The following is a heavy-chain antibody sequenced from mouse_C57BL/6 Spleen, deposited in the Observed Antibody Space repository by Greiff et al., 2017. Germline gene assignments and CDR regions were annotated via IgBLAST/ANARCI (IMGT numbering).Heavy chain of an antibody. D-gene: IGHD3-2*02. Sequence: VLLLESDAELVKPGASVKLSCKASGYTFTDYTMHWMQQRPEQGLEWIGSIYPRDGSTNYNEKFKGQSTMTADKAYSTAYLQLSSLTSEDSAVYFCARDRDCSGLYDMDDWGKGTSVTVAS. CDR1: GYTFTDYT. V-gene: IGHV1-78*01. CDR2: IYPRDGST. J-gene: IGHJ4*01. CDR3: ARDRDCSGLYDMDD.